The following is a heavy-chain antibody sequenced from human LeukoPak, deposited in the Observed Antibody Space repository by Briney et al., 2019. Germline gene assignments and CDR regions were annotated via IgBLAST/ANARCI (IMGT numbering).Heavy chain of an antibody. CDR3: AKDGRNFFDY. Sequence: PGGSLRLSCAASGFTFSSYWMHWVRQAPGKGLEWVSGISWNSGSIGYADSVKGRFTISRDNAKNSLYLQVNSLRAEDTALYYCAKDGRNFFDYWGQGTLVTVSS. J-gene: IGHJ4*02. CDR2: ISWNSGSI. D-gene: IGHD1-14*01. CDR1: GFTFSSYW. V-gene: IGHV3-9*01.